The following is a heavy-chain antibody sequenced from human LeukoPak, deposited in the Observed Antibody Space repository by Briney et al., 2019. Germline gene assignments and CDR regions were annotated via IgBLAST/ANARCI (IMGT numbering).Heavy chain of an antibody. J-gene: IGHJ6*02. CDR1: GFTFSSYS. D-gene: IGHD3-16*01. Sequence: KAGGSLRLSCAASGFTFSSYSMNWVRQAPGKGLEWVSSISSSSSYIYYADSVKGRFTISRDNAKNSLYLQMNSLRAEDTAVYYCARDAPMITFDIYGMDVWGQGTTVTVSS. V-gene: IGHV3-21*01. CDR2: ISSSSSYI. CDR3: ARDAPMITFDIYGMDV.